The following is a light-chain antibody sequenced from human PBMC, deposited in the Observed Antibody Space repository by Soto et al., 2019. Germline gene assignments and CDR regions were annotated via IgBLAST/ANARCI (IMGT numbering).Light chain of an antibody. CDR1: QSISSW. CDR3: QQYNSYPWT. J-gene: IGKJ1*01. CDR2: DAS. Sequence: DIQMTQSPSTLSASVGDRVTITCRASQSISSWLAWYQQKPGKAPKLLIYDASSLESGFPSRFSGSGSGTEFTLTISSLQPDDFTTYYCQQYNSYPWTFGQETKVEIK. V-gene: IGKV1-5*01.